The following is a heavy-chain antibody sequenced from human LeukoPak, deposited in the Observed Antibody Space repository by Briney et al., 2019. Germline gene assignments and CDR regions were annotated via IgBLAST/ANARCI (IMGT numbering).Heavy chain of an antibody. CDR2: ISYDGNNE. V-gene: IGHV3-30-3*01. CDR1: GFTFGSYA. D-gene: IGHD3-10*01. Sequence: GGSLRLSCAASGFTFGSYARYWIRQAPGKGLEWVAVISYDGNNEYYADSVRGRFTISRDNSKKTIYLQMTSLRVEDTAVYYCAREDGSGRYYKLHLLDYWGQGTLVTVSS. J-gene: IGHJ4*02. CDR3: AREDGSGRYYKLHLLDY.